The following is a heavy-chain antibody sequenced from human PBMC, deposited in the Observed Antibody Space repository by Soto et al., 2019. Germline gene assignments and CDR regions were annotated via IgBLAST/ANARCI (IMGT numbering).Heavy chain of an antibody. V-gene: IGHV3-11*01. Sequence: SLRIASEASGVTVYNYYMSWIRQIPGKGLEWVSYISIGGTPIHYADSVKGRFTISRDNAQNSLYLHMTSLTAEDTALYYCVRGPEELVYYNGIDVWAQGPTGTVSS. CDR3: VRGPEELVYYNGIDV. CDR1: GVTVYNYY. CDR2: ISIGGTPI. J-gene: IGHJ6*02. D-gene: IGHD3-10*01.